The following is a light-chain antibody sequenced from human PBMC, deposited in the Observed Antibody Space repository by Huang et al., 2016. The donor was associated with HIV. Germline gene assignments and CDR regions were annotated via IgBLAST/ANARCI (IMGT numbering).Light chain of an antibody. CDR2: DAS. CDR1: QSVSSY. V-gene: IGKV3-11*01. J-gene: IGKJ3*01. CDR3: QQRLT. Sequence: EIVLTQSPATLSLSPGERATLSCRASQSVSSYLAWYQQKPGQAPRLLIHDASNRATGIPARFSGSGSGTDFTLTISSLEPEDFAVYYCQQRLTFGPGTKVDIK.